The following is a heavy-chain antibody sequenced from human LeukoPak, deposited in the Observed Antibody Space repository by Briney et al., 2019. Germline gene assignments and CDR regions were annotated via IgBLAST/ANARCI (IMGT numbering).Heavy chain of an antibody. CDR2: IIPIFGTA. Sequence: SVKVSCKASGGTFSSYAISWVRQAPGQGLEWMGGIIPIFGTANYAQKFQGRVTITADKSTSTAYMELSSLRSEDTAVYYCAREVLRSLEWFGSWFDPWGQGTLVTVSS. D-gene: IGHD3-3*01. CDR1: GGTFSSYA. J-gene: IGHJ5*02. V-gene: IGHV1-69*06. CDR3: AREVLRSLEWFGSWFDP.